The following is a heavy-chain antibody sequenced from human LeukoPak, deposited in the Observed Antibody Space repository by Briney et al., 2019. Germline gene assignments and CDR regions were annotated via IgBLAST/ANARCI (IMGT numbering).Heavy chain of an antibody. V-gene: IGHV3-23*01. CDR2: ISVSGNT. CDR3: AKDDAWLQYND. Sequence: PGGSLRLSCAASGFTLSSYAMSWVRQGPGKGLEWVSAISVSGNTYHADSVKGRFTVSRDNSKNTLYLQINSLRDEDTAVYYCAKDDAWLQYNDWGQGTLVTVSS. D-gene: IGHD5-24*01. J-gene: IGHJ4*02. CDR1: GFTLSSYA.